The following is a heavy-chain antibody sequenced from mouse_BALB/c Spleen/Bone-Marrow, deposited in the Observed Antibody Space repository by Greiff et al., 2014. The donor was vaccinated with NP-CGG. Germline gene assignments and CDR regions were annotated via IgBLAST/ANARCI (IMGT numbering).Heavy chain of an antibody. CDR3: ARGGGSYYAMDY. J-gene: IGHJ4*01. V-gene: IGHV1S81*02. CDR2: INPSNGRT. Sequence: VQLQQSGAELVKPGTSVKLSCKASGYTFTSYWMHWVKQRPGQGLEWIGEINPSNGRTNYNEKFKGKATLTVDKSSSTAYMQLSSLTSEDSAVYYCARGGGSYYAMDYWGQGTSVTVSS. CDR1: GYTFTSYW. D-gene: IGHD1-1*02.